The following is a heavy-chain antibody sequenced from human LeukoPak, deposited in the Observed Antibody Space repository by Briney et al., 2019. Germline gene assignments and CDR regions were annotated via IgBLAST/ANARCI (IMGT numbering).Heavy chain of an antibody. J-gene: IGHJ3*02. CDR1: GFTFSSYS. Sequence: GGSLRLSCAASGFTFSSYSMNWVRQAPGKGLEWVSAISGSGGSTYYADSVKGRFTISRDNSKNSLYLQMNSLRAEDTAVYYCAREDFRGAFDIWGQGTMVTVSS. CDR2: ISGSGGST. V-gene: IGHV3-23*01. CDR3: AREDFRGAFDI. D-gene: IGHD3-10*01.